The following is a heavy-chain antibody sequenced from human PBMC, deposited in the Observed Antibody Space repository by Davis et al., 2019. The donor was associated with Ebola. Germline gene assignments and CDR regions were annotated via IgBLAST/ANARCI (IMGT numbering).Heavy chain of an antibody. J-gene: IGHJ6*02. CDR2: IRQDGSEK. CDR3: ARNRGGEFLTGGMDV. D-gene: IGHD7-27*01. CDR1: GFTFSSSW. Sequence: GESLKISCAVSGFTFSSSWMTWVRLVPGKGLEWVGNIRQDGSEKQYVGSVAGRFTIYRDNAKNSLYLQMNSLRAEDKAVYYCARNRGGEFLTGGMDVWGQGTTVTVSS. V-gene: IGHV3-7*01.